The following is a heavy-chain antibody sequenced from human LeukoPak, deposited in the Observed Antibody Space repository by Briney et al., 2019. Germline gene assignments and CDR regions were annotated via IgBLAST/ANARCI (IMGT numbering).Heavy chain of an antibody. CDR1: GFTFSSYA. Sequence: PGRSLRLSCAASGFTFSSYAMHWVRQAPGKGLEWVAVIPYDGSNKYYADSVKGRFTISRDNSKNTLYLQMNSLRAEDTAVYYCARDTNWFDPWGQGTLVTVSS. J-gene: IGHJ5*02. CDR2: IPYDGSNK. V-gene: IGHV3-30-3*01. CDR3: ARDTNWFDP.